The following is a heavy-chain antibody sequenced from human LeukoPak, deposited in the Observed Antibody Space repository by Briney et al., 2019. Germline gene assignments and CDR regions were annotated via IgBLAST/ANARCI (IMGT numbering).Heavy chain of an antibody. V-gene: IGHV3-7*01. CDR1: GFTFSSNW. CDR3: ARVDCTGGSCFSGFDC. Sequence: GGSLRLSCAASGFTFSSNWMSWVRQAPGKGLEWVANLKPNGGDKYYVDSVKGRFTISRDNAKNSLYLQMNSLRAEDTAVYYCARVDCTGGSCFSGFDCWGQGTLLTVSS. D-gene: IGHD2-15*01. J-gene: IGHJ4*02. CDR2: LKPNGGDK.